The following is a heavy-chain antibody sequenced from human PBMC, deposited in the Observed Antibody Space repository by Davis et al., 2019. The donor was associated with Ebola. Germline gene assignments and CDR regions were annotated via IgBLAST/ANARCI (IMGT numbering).Heavy chain of an antibody. J-gene: IGHJ6*02. D-gene: IGHD3-9*01. CDR3: TRRDYDILTGYYYYGMDV. Sequence: GGSLRLSCAASGFTFSGSAMHWVRQASGKRLEWVGRIRSKANSYATAYAASVKGRFTISRDDSKNTAYLQMNSLKTEDTAVYYCTRRDYDILTGYYYYGMDVWGQGTTVTVS. CDR2: IRSKANSYAT. CDR1: GFTFSGSA. V-gene: IGHV3-73*01.